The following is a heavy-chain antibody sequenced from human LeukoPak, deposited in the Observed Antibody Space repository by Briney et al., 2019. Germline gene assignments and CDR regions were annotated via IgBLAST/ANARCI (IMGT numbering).Heavy chain of an antibody. CDR3: ARDDYGGLNY. V-gene: IGHV3-74*01. Sequence: GGSLRLSCAASGFSLSSYSMHWVRQAPGKGLVWVSRINGDGSSTSYADSVKGRFTISRDNAKNTLYMQMNSLGAEDTAVYYCARDDYGGLNYWGQGTLVTVSS. CDR1: GFSLSSYS. D-gene: IGHD4-23*01. CDR2: INGDGSST. J-gene: IGHJ4*02.